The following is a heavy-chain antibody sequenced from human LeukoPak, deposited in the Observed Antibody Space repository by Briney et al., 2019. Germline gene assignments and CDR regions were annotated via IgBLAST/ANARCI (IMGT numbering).Heavy chain of an antibody. CDR2: INHSGST. CDR3: ARMGFSDYYDSRPFN. CDR1: GGSFSGYY. D-gene: IGHD3-22*01. J-gene: IGHJ4*02. Sequence: PSETLSLTCAVYGGSFSGYYWSWIRQLPGKGLEWIGEINHSGSTNYNPSLKSRVTISVDTSKNQFSLKLSSVTAADTAVYYCARMGFSDYYDSRPFNWGQGTLVTVSS. V-gene: IGHV4-34*01.